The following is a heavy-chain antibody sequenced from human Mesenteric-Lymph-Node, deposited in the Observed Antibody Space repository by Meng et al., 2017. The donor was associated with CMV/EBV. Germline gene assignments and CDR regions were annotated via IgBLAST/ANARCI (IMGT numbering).Heavy chain of an antibody. V-gene: IGHV3-30*02. Sequence: LRLSCAASGFTFSSSGFPWVRQAPGKGLEWVAFIWYDERDKHYADSVQGRFTISRDISKSTLYLQMDSLTTDDTALYFCVKDPELGYWGQGTMVTVSS. CDR2: IWYDERDK. CDR1: GFTFSSSG. J-gene: IGHJ4*02. D-gene: IGHD1-26*01. CDR3: VKDPELGY.